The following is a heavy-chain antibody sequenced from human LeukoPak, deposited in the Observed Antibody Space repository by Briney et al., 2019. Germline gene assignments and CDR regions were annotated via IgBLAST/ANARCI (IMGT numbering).Heavy chain of an antibody. CDR2: ISTYNGNT. Sequence: GASVKVSCKASGYTLSSYGISGVRHAPGQGLEWMGWISTYNGNTNYAQKLQSRVTITTDTSTSTAYMELRSLRSDDTAVYYCARDLHRVVVRGVPHYYYYMDVWGKGTTVTISS. D-gene: IGHD3-10*01. J-gene: IGHJ6*03. CDR3: ARDLHRVVVRGVPHYYYYMDV. CDR1: GYTLSSYG. V-gene: IGHV1-18*01.